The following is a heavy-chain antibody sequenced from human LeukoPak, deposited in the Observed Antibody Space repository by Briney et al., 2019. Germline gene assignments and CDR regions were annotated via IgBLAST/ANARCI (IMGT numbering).Heavy chain of an antibody. J-gene: IGHJ4*02. Sequence: ASVKVSCKASGYTFTGYYMHWVRQAPGQGLEWMGWISAYNGHTSYAQKFQGRLTMTTDTSTTTAYMELRSLRSDDTAVYYCAREGPSGSYYKTDFDYWGQGTLVTVSS. CDR1: GYTFTGYY. CDR3: AREGPSGSYYKTDFDY. CDR2: ISAYNGHT. D-gene: IGHD3-10*01. V-gene: IGHV1-18*04.